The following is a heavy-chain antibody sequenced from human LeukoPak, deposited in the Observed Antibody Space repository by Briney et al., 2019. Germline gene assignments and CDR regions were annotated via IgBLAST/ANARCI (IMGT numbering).Heavy chain of an antibody. CDR1: GGPISSSSYN. V-gene: IGHV4-39*01. J-gene: IGHJ4*02. D-gene: IGHD2-21*02. CDR3: ARLPRYTYCGGDCYSGLFDY. Sequence: PSETLSLTCTVSGGPISSSSYNWGWIRQPPGKGLEWIGSLHYSGSTYYNPPLKSRVTISVDTSKNQSSLNLSSVTAADTAVYYCARLPRYTYCGGDCYSGLFDYWGQGTLVTVSS. CDR2: LHYSGST.